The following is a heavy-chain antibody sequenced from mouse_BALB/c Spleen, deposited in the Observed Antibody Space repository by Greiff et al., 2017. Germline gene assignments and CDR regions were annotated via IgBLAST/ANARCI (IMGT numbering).Heavy chain of an antibody. CDR2: INPGSGGT. J-gene: IGHJ2*01. Sequence: VQLQQSGAELVRPGTSVKVSCKASGYAFTNYLIEWVKQRPGQGLEWIGVINPGSGGTNYNEKFKGKATLTADKSSSTAYMQLSSLTSDDSAVYFCARGARATDYWGQGTTLTVSS. D-gene: IGHD3-1*01. CDR3: ARGARATDY. V-gene: IGHV1-54*01. CDR1: GYAFTNYL.